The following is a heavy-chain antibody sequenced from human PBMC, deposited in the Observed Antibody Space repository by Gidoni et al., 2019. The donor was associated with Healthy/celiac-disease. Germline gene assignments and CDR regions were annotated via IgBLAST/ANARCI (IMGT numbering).Heavy chain of an antibody. J-gene: IGHJ3*02. Sequence: GRSLRLSCAASGFTFSSYGMHWVRQAPGKGLEWVAVIWFDGNNKYYADSVKGRFTNSRDNSKNTLYLQMNSLRAEDTAVYYFAREAYDAFDIWGQGTMVTVSS. CDR3: AREAYDAFDI. CDR1: GFTFSSYG. CDR2: IWFDGNNK. V-gene: IGHV3-33*01. D-gene: IGHD2-21*01.